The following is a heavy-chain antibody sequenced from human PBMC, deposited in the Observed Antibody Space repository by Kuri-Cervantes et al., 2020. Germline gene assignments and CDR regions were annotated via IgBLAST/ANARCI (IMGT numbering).Heavy chain of an antibody. CDR3: ARGPFYDYVWGSYRWDFGY. CDR1: GYTFTGYY. D-gene: IGHD3-16*02. V-gene: IGHV1-8*02. Sequence: ASVKVSCKASGYTFTGYYMHWVRQAPGQGLEWMGWMNPNSGNTGYAQKFQGRVTMTRNTSISTAHMELSSLRSEDTAVYYCARGPFYDYVWGSYRWDFGYWGQGTLVTVSS. CDR2: MNPNSGNT. J-gene: IGHJ4*02.